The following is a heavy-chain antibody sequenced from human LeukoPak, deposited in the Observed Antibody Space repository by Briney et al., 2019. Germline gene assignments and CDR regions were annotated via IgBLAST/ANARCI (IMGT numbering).Heavy chain of an antibody. V-gene: IGHV1-8*01. CDR1: GYTFTSYD. J-gene: IGHJ4*02. Sequence: ASVKVSCKASGYTFTSYDLNWVRQATGQGLEWMGWMNPNSGNTSYAQKFQGRVTMTRNTSISTAYMELSSLRSEDTAVYYCARGLYYYDSSGYYYSYFDYWGQGTLVAVSS. D-gene: IGHD3-22*01. CDR3: ARGLYYYDSSGYYYSYFDY. CDR2: MNPNSGNT.